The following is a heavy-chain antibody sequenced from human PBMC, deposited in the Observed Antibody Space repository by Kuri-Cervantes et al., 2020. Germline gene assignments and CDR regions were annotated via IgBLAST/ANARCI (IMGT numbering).Heavy chain of an antibody. V-gene: IGHV1-8*02. D-gene: IGHD3-3*01. J-gene: IGHJ6*03. Sequence: ASVKVSCKASGYTFTSYGINWVRQATGQGLEWMGWMNPNSGNTGYAQKFQGRVTMTRNTSISTAYMELSSLRSEDTAVYYCARGPKDERFLEWFTPYYMDVWGKGTTVTVSS. CDR1: GYTFTSYG. CDR2: MNPNSGNT. CDR3: ARGPKDERFLEWFTPYYMDV.